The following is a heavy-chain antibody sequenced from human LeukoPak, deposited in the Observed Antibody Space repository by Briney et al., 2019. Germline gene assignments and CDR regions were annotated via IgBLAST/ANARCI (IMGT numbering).Heavy chain of an antibody. Sequence: GRSLRLSCAASGFTFSSYAMHWVRQAPGKGLEWVAVISYDGSNKYYADSVKGRFTISRDNSKNTLYLQMNSLRAEDTAVYYCARSGRVLLEWLPTYYYYGMDVWGKGTTVTVSS. V-gene: IGHV3-30*04. CDR3: ARSGRVLLEWLPTYYYYGMDV. J-gene: IGHJ6*04. CDR1: GFTFSSYA. D-gene: IGHD3-3*01. CDR2: ISYDGSNK.